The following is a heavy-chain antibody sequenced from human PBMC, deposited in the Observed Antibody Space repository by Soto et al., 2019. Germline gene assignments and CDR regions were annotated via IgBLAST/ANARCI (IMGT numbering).Heavy chain of an antibody. J-gene: IGHJ4*02. CDR3: ARVGRVSNGGYLDY. V-gene: IGHV4-31*11. CDR2: IYYTGNT. Sequence: SETLSLTCAVSGGSISSGTFYWSWFRQHPGKGLEWIGYIYYTGNTYYNPSLKSRLTISVDTSKNQFSLTLSSVTAADTAVYYCARVGRVSNGGYLDYWGQGTLVTVSS. D-gene: IGHD3-22*01. CDR1: GGSISSGTFY.